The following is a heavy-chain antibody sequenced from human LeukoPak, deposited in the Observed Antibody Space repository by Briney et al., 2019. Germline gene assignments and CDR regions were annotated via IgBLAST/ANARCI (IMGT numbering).Heavy chain of an antibody. D-gene: IGHD5-12*01. J-gene: IGHJ4*02. V-gene: IGHV4-31*03. CDR3: ARVIRGGSGYDLATDY. CDR1: GGSISSGGYY. Sequence: SETLSLTCTVSGGSISSGGYYWSWIRQHPGKGLEWIGYIYYSGSTYYNPSLKSRVTISVDTSKNQFSLKLSSVTAADTAVYYCARVIRGGSGYDLATDYWGQGTLVTVSS. CDR2: IYYSGST.